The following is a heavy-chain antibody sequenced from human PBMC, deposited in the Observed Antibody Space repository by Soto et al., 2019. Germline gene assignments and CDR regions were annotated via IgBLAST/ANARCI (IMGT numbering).Heavy chain of an antibody. CDR1: GFTFSSYA. CDR3: AKDRIMVRGVILTQNYGMDV. D-gene: IGHD3-10*01. V-gene: IGHV3-23*01. CDR2: ISGSGGST. Sequence: TGGSLRLSCAASGFTFSSYAMSWVRQAPGKGLEWVSAISGSGGSTYYADSVKGRFTISRDNSKNTLYLQMNSLRAEDTAVYYCAKDRIMVRGVILTQNYGMDVWGQGTTVTVSS. J-gene: IGHJ6*02.